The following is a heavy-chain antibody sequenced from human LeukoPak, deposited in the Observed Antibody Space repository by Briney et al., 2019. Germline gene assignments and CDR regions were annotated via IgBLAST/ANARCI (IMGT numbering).Heavy chain of an antibody. CDR2: ISYDGGIT. CDR3: ARDSTYYYASGSSGPHYFDY. CDR1: GFTFSSYA. J-gene: IGHJ4*02. D-gene: IGHD3-10*01. V-gene: IGHV3-30*01. Sequence: GRSLRLSCAASGFTFSSYAMHWVRQAPGKGLEWVAVISYDGGITNYADSVKGRFTTSRDNSKNTLYLQLNSLRAEDAAVYYCARDSTYYYASGSSGPHYFDYWGQGTLVTVSS.